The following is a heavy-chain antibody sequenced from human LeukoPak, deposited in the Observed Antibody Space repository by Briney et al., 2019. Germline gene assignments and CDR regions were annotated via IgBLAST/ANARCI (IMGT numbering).Heavy chain of an antibody. V-gene: IGHV1-69*13. CDR2: IIPIFGTA. D-gene: IGHD4-11*01. J-gene: IGHJ5*02. CDR1: EGTFSSYA. Sequence: SVKVSCKASEGTFSSYAISWVRQAPGQGLEWMGGIIPIFGTANYAQKFQGRVTITADESTSTAYMELSSLRSEDTAVYYCARENDYSNYIGNWFDPWGQGTLVTVSS. CDR3: ARENDYSNYIGNWFDP.